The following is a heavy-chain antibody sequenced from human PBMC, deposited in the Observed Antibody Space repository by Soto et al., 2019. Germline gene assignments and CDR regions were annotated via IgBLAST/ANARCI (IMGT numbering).Heavy chain of an antibody. D-gene: IGHD3-9*01. V-gene: IGHV3-9*01. CDR1: GFTFDDYA. CDR2: ISWNSGSI. J-gene: IGHJ4*02. Sequence: ESGGGLVQPGRSLRLSCAASGFTFDDYAMHWVRQAPGKGLEWVSGISWNSGSIGYADSVKGRFTISRDNAKNSLYLQMNSLRAEDTALYYCARDFSAIYGSDYWGQGTLVTVSS. CDR3: ARDFSAIYGSDY.